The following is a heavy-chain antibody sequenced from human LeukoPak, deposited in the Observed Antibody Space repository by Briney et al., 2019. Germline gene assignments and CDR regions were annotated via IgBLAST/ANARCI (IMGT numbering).Heavy chain of an antibody. Sequence: SETLSLTCTASGDSISSYYWSWIRQPPGKGLEWIGYIYHSGSTNYNPSLKSRVTISADTSKDQFSLKLASVTAADTAVYYCATGYSSTRYYFDYWGQGTLVTVSS. CDR1: GDSISSYY. CDR2: IYHSGST. CDR3: ATGYSSTRYYFDY. J-gene: IGHJ4*02. D-gene: IGHD6-13*01. V-gene: IGHV4-59*01.